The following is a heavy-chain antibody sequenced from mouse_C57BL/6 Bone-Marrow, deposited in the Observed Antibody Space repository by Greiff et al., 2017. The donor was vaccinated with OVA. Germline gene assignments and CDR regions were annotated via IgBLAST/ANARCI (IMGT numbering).Heavy chain of an antibody. CDR3: ARDSAYYSKGGAMDY. V-gene: IGHV5-4*01. Sequence: DVMLVESGGGLVKPGGSLKLSCAASGFTFSSYAMSWVRQTPEKRLEWVATISDGGSYTYYPDNVKGRFTISRDNAKNNLYLQMSHLKSEDTAMYYCARDSAYYSKGGAMDYWGQGTSVTVSS. J-gene: IGHJ4*01. CDR2: ISDGGSYT. D-gene: IGHD2-5*01. CDR1: GFTFSSYA.